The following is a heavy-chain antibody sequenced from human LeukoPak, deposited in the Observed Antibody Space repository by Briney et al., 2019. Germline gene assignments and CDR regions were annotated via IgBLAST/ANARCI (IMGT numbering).Heavy chain of an antibody. CDR1: GFTFSSYA. CDR3: AEPEGGYYDIRPD. D-gene: IGHD3-22*01. V-gene: IGHV3-23*01. CDR2: ISGSGGST. Sequence: GGSLRLSCAASGFTFSSYAMSWVRQAPGKGLERVSAISGSGGSTYYADSVKGRFTISRDNSKNTLYLQMNSLGAEDTAVYYCAEPEGGYYDIRPDWGQGTLVTVSS. J-gene: IGHJ4*02.